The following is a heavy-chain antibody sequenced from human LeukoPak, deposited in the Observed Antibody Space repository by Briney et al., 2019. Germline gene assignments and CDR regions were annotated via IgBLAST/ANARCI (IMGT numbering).Heavy chain of an antibody. V-gene: IGHV4-39*07. CDR1: GGSISGGSYY. CDR3: ARDLGADPYYFDN. Sequence: RTSETLSLTCTVSGGSISGGSYYWGWIRPSPGKGLEWVGRFDSTGRSYWNTSLKSRVTMSVDTSKNQFSLKLSSVTAADTAVYYCARDLGADPYYFDNRGQGTLVSVSS. J-gene: IGHJ4*02. CDR2: FDSTGRS.